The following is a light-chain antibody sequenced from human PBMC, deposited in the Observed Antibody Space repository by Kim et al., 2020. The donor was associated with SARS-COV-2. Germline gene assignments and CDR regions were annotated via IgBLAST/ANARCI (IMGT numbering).Light chain of an antibody. CDR1: SSNIGSNN. CDR3: AVWDDSLKQGV. Sequence: QSVLTQPPSASGTPGQRVTISCSGSSSNIGSNNVVWYQQLPGAAPNLLIYSNNQRPSGIPDRFSGSRSGTSASLAISGLQSGDEADYYCAVWDDSLKQGVFGGWTQLPVL. V-gene: IGLV1-44*01. CDR2: SNN. J-gene: IGLJ3*02.